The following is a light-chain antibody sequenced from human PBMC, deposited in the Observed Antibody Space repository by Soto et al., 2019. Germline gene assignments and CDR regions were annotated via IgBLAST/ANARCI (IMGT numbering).Light chain of an antibody. Sequence: EIVLTQFPGTLSLSPGESATLSCRASQPVSSNFLAWYQQKPGQAPRLLIYGVSSRASGIPDRFFGSGSGTDFTLTINRLEPEDFAVYYCQQYANSPITFGQGTRLEIK. CDR1: QPVSSNF. CDR3: QQYANSPIT. J-gene: IGKJ5*01. CDR2: GVS. V-gene: IGKV3-20*01.